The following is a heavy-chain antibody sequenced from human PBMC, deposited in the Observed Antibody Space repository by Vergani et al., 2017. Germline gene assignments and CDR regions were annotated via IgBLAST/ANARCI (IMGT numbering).Heavy chain of an antibody. CDR2: IYWNDDK. D-gene: IGHD3-22*01. V-gene: IGHV2-5*01. J-gene: IGHJ4*02. Sequence: QITLKESGPTLVKPTQTLTLTCTFSGFSLSTSGVGVGWIRQPPGKALEWLALIYWNDDKRYSPSLKSRLTISKDTSKSQVVLTMTNMDPVDTATYYCARIAEYYYDSSGYYQHFDYWGQGTLVTVSS. CDR1: GFSLSTSGVG. CDR3: ARIAEYYYDSSGYYQHFDY.